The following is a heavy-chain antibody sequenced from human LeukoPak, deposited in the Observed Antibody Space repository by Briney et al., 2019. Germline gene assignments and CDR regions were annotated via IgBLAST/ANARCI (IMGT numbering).Heavy chain of an antibody. D-gene: IGHD2-15*01. CDR3: AKQLGYCSDGSCYFPY. J-gene: IGHJ4*02. Sequence: PGGSLTLPCAASGFTFSSSDMSWVRHAPGKGVEWFSPISNNGGYTYYADSVQGRFTISRDNSKSTLCLQMNSLRAEDTAVYYCAKQLGYCSDGSCYFPYWGQGTLVTVSS. CDR1: GFTFSSSD. V-gene: IGHV3-23*01. CDR2: ISNNGGYT.